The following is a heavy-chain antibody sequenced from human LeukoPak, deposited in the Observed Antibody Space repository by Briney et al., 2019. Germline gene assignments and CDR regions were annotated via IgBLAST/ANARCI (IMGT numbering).Heavy chain of an antibody. D-gene: IGHD3-9*01. J-gene: IGHJ3*02. Sequence: SETLSLTCTVSGGSISSSSYYWGWIRQPPGKGLEWIGSIYYSGSTYYNPSLKSRVTISVDTSKNQFSLKLSSVTAADTAVYYCARPGYTAGYDIWGQGTLVTVSS. CDR1: GGSISSSSYY. CDR3: ARPGYTAGYDI. CDR2: IYYSGST. V-gene: IGHV4-39*01.